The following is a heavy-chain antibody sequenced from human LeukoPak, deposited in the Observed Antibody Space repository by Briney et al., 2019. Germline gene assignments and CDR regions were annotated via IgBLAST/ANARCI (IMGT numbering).Heavy chain of an antibody. D-gene: IGHD6-19*01. CDR3: ERGGRSVDY. CDR1: CGSMSSSY. V-gene: IGHV4-59*01. Sequence: PSETLSLTCTVSCGSMSSSYWTWIRQPPGKGLECIGFIYYTGSTTYNPSLGSRVTISIDTSKNQFSLRLSSVTAADTAVYYCERGGRSVDYWGQGTLVTVSS. CDR2: IYYTGST. J-gene: IGHJ4*01.